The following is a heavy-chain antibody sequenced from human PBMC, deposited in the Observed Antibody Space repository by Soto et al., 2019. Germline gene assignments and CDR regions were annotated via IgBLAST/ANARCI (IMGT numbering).Heavy chain of an antibody. V-gene: IGHV1-69*01. CDR2: IIPLFGTT. J-gene: IGHJ6*02. CDR3: AAELGFGKLSVV. Sequence: VQVVQSGVEVRRPGSSVKVSCKASGDTFKNCVISWVRQAPGQGLEWMGGIIPLFGTTDFAQRFQGRLTITTDESTTTAYMELSRRRSEDTATYYCAAELGFGKLSVVWGQGTTVIVSS. CDR1: GDTFKNCV. D-gene: IGHD3-10*01.